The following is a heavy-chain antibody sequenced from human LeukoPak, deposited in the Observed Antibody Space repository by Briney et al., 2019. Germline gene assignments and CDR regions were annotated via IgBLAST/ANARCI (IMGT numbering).Heavy chain of an antibody. CDR3: ARDYSSYTGYYFDY. J-gene: IGHJ4*02. CDR1: GGTFSSYA. CDR2: IIPIFGTA. Sequence: SVKVSCKASGGTFSSYAISWGRQAPGQGLEWMGRIIPIFGTANYAQKFQGRVTITTDESTSTAYMELSSLRSEDTAVYYCARDYSSYTGYYFDYWGQGTLVTVSS. D-gene: IGHD5-12*01. V-gene: IGHV1-69*05.